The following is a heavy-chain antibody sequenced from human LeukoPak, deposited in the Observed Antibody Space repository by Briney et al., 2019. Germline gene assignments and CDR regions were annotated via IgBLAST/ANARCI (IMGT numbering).Heavy chain of an antibody. V-gene: IGHV1-2*06. Sequence: GASVKVSCKASGYTFTGYYMHWVPQAPGQGLEWMGRINPNSGGTNYAQKFQGRVTMTRDTSISTAYMELSRLRSDDTAVYYCARDRGTSARNWFDPWGQGTLVTVSS. D-gene: IGHD1-26*01. CDR2: INPNSGGT. CDR3: ARDRGTSARNWFDP. J-gene: IGHJ5*02. CDR1: GYTFTGYY.